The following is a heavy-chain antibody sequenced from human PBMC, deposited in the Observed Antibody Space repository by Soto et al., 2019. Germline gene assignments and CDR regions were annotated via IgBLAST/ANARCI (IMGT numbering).Heavy chain of an antibody. D-gene: IGHD4-17*01. V-gene: IGHV2-5*02. CDR3: AHSDYGDYFDY. Sequence: QITLKESGPTLVKPTQTLTLTCTFSGFSLSAHGVGVGWIRQPPGKALEWLALIYWDDDKRYSPSLKSRLTITKDTSKNLVVLTMTNMVPVDTATYFCAHSDYGDYFDYCGQGTLVTVSS. CDR1: GFSLSAHGVG. J-gene: IGHJ4*02. CDR2: IYWDDDK.